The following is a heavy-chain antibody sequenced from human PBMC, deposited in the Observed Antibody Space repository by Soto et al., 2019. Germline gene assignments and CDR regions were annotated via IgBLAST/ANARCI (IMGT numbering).Heavy chain of an antibody. V-gene: IGHV1-69*12. D-gene: IGHD6-13*01. J-gene: IGHJ6*02. CDR3: ARNEVYSSSWYVSNYYYYGMDV. Sequence: QVQLVQSGAEVKKPGSSVKVSCKASGGTFSSYAISWVRQAPGQGLEWMGGIIPIFGTANYAQKFQGRVTITANEPTSTACMRLSSLSSEDTAVYYCARNEVYSSSWYVSNYYYYGMDVWGQGTTVTVSS. CDR2: IIPIFGTA. CDR1: GGTFSSYA.